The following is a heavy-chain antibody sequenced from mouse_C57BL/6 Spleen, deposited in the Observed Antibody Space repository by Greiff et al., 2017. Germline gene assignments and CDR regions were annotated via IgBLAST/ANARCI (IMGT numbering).Heavy chain of an antibody. V-gene: IGHV5-16*01. CDR3: AREGDGNYFDY. D-gene: IGHD2-3*01. Sequence: VQLKESEGGLVQPGSSMKLSCTASGFTFSDYYMAWVRQVPEKGLEWVANINYDGSSTYYLDSLKSRFIISRDNAKNILYLQMSSLKSEDTATYYCAREGDGNYFDYWGQGTTLTVSS. CDR2: INYDGSST. J-gene: IGHJ2*01. CDR1: GFTFSDYY.